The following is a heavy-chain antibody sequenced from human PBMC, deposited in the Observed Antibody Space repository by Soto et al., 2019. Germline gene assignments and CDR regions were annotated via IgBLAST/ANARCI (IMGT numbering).Heavy chain of an antibody. CDR2: IRSKAYGGTT. V-gene: IGHV3-49*04. J-gene: IGHJ3*02. Sequence: SLRLSCTASGFTFGDYAMSWVRQAPGKGLEWVGFIRSKAYGGTTECAASVKGRFTISRDDSKSIAYLQMNSLKTEDTAVYYCTRDQPTRNYYDSSGYLLPDAFDIWGQGTMVTVSS. CDR3: TRDQPTRNYYDSSGYLLPDAFDI. D-gene: IGHD3-22*01. CDR1: GFTFGDYA.